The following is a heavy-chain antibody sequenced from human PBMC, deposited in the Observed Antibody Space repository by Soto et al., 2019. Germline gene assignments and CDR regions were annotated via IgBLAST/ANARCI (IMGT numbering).Heavy chain of an antibody. Sequence: QVQLVQSGAKVKKPGASVKVSCKASGYTFTSYYMHWVRQAPGQGLEWLGIINSSGGSTDYAQKFQGRVTMTRDTSTSTVYMELSSLRSEDTAVYYCAREVTTVTRCFDYWGQGTLVTVSS. CDR2: INSSGGST. CDR1: GYTFTSYY. CDR3: AREVTTVTRCFDY. J-gene: IGHJ4*02. V-gene: IGHV1-46*01. D-gene: IGHD4-17*01.